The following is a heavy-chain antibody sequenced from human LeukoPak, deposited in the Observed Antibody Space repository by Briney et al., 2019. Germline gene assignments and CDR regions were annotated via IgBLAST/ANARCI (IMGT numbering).Heavy chain of an antibody. D-gene: IGHD6-13*01. CDR2: IYYSGST. J-gene: IGHJ4*02. V-gene: IGHV4-39*07. CDR3: ARLAAAGNTFDY. Sequence: PSETLSLTCTVSGGSISSSSYYWGWIRQPPGKGLEWIGSIYYSGSTNYNPSLKSRVTISVDTSKNQFSLKLSSVTAADTAVYYCARLAAAGNTFDYWGQGTLVTVSS. CDR1: GGSISSSSYY.